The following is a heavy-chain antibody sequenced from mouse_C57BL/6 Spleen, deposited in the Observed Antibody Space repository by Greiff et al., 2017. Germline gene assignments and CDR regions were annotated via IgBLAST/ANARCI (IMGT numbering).Heavy chain of an antibody. CDR1: GYTFTSYW. CDR3: ARRGGGNPLYYAMDY. Sequence: VQLQQPGAELVRPGSSVKLSCKASGYTFTSYWMHWVKQRPIQGLEWIGNIDPSDSETHYNQKFKDKATLTVDKSSSQAYMQRSSLTSEDSAVYYCARRGGGNPLYYAMDYWGQGTSVTVSS. V-gene: IGHV1-52*01. D-gene: IGHD1-1*02. CDR2: IDPSDSET. J-gene: IGHJ4*01.